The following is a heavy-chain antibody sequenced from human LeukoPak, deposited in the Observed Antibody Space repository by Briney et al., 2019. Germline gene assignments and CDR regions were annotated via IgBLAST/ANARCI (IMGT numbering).Heavy chain of an antibody. CDR2: ISSSGSTI. V-gene: IGHV3-48*03. Sequence: PGGSLRLTCAASGFTFSSYEMNWVRQAPGKGLEWVSYISSSGSTIYYAESVKGRFTISRDNAKNSLYLQMNSLRAEDTAVYYCAREVAGLDYWGQGTLVTVSS. D-gene: IGHD6-19*01. CDR1: GFTFSSYE. J-gene: IGHJ4*02. CDR3: AREVAGLDY.